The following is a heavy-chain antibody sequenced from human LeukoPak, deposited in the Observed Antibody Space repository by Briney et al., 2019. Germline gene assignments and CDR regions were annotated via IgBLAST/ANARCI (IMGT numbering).Heavy chain of an antibody. V-gene: IGHV3-15*01. CDR1: GFTFRNAW. CDR2: ITSKTDGGTT. CDR3: TTDLRYFDRTGFAFDV. D-gene: IGHD3-9*01. Sequence: GGSLRLSCAASGFTFRNAWMSWVRQAPGKGLEWGGRITSKTDGGTTDYVAPVKGRFTISRDDAKNTLYLQMNSLKTDDTAVYYCTTDLRYFDRTGFAFDVWGQGTLVTVSS. J-gene: IGHJ3*01.